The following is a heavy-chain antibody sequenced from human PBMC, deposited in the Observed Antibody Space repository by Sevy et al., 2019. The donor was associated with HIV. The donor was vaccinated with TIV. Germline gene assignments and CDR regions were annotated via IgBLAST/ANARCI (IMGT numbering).Heavy chain of an antibody. CDR2: IYSGGST. V-gene: IGHV3-66*01. J-gene: IGHJ6*02. CDR1: EFSVTDNY. Sequence: GGSLRLSCAASEFSVTDNYMSWVRQAPGKGLEWVSTIYSGGSTFYADSVKGRVTIATDNSKNTLYRHMNSLRAEDTAVYYCAGDRYYDASGYYYYYYGLDVWGQGTTVTVSS. CDR3: AGDRYYDASGYYYYYYGLDV. D-gene: IGHD3-22*01.